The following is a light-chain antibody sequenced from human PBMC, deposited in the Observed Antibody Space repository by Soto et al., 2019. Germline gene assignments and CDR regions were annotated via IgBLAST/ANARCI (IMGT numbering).Light chain of an antibody. Sequence: DIQMTQSPSTLSASVGDRVTITCRASQSISRWLALYQQKPGKAPKALTYDASTLRSGVPSRFSGGGSWTEFTLTISSLQPDDFATYYCQQYNTDSTFGQGTRLEIK. CDR3: QQYNTDST. CDR2: DAS. V-gene: IGKV1-5*01. CDR1: QSISRW. J-gene: IGKJ5*01.